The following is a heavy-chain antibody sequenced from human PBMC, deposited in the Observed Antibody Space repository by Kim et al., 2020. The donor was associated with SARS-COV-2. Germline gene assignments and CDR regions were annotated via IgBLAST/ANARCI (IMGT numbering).Heavy chain of an antibody. Sequence: ETLSLTCAVYGGSLSGYYWSWIRQPPGKGLEWIGEINHSGGTNYNPSLKSRVTISVDTSKNQFSLKLSSVTAADTAVYYCARGNSITIFGVVIQYDWFDPWGQGTLVTVSS. D-gene: IGHD3-3*01. CDR3: ARGNSITIFGVVIQYDWFDP. CDR2: INHSGGT. J-gene: IGHJ5*02. CDR1: GGSLSGYY. V-gene: IGHV4-34*01.